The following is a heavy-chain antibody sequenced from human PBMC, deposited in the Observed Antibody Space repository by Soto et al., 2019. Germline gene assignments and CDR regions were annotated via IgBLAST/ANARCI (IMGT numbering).Heavy chain of an antibody. V-gene: IGHV3-33*01. CDR1: GFTFSSYG. Sequence: QVQLVESGGGVVQPGRSLRLSCAASGFTFSSYGMHWVRQAPGKGPEWVAVIWYDGSNKYYADSVKGRFTISRDNSKNTLYLQMNSLRAEDTAVYYCARGGTMVRGVIDSWGQGTLVTVSS. D-gene: IGHD3-10*01. J-gene: IGHJ4*02. CDR2: IWYDGSNK. CDR3: ARGGTMVRGVIDS.